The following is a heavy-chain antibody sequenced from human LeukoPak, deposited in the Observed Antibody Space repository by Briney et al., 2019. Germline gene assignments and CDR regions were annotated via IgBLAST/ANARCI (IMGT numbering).Heavy chain of an antibody. CDR2: INPNSGGT. J-gene: IGHJ3*02. D-gene: IGHD1-1*01. CDR3: ARGNWNDVAFDI. Sequence: ASVKVSCKASGYTFTGYYMHWVRQAPGQGLEWRGWINPNSGGTNYAQKFQGRVTMTRDTSISTAYMELSRLRSDDTAVYYCARGNWNDVAFDIWGQGTMVTVSS. V-gene: IGHV1-2*02. CDR1: GYTFTGYY.